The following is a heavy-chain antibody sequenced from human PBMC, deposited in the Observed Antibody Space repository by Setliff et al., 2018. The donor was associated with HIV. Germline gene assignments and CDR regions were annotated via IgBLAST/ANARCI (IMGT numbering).Heavy chain of an antibody. CDR1: GGSVSSTSNY. CDR3: ARHGAYEAYYDYMDV. D-gene: IGHD5-12*01. V-gene: IGHV4-39*01. J-gene: IGHJ6*03. Sequence: PSETLSLTCSVSGGSVSSTSNYWGWIRQPPGKGLEWIGSIYHSGTTYDNPSLKSRVTISVDTSKNQFSLKLSPVTAADTAVYYCARHGAYEAYYDYMDVWGKGTTVTVSS. CDR2: IYHSGTT.